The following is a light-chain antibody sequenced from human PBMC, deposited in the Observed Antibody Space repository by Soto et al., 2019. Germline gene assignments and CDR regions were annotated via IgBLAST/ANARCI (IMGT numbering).Light chain of an antibody. V-gene: IGKV1-27*01. J-gene: IGKJ1*01. CDR1: QGISNY. Sequence: IQMTQSPSSLSASVGDRVTITCRASQGISNYLAWYQQKPGKVPKLLIYAASTLQSGVPSRFSGSGSGTDFTLTISSLQPEDVATYHCQKYNSAPPWTFGQGTKVEIK. CDR3: QKYNSAPPWT. CDR2: AAS.